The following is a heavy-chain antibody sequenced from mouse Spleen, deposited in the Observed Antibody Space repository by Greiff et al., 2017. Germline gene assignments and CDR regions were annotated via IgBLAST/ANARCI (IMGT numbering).Heavy chain of an antibody. V-gene: IGHV5-16*01. CDR1: GFTFSDYY. CDR2: INYDGSST. D-gene: IGHD1-1*01. CDR3: ARNYYDGSYWYFDV. J-gene: IGHJ1*01. Sequence: EVMLVESEGGLVQPGSSMKLSCTASGFTFSDYYMAWVRQVPEKGLEWVANINYDGSSTYYLDSLKSRFIISRDNAKNILYLQMSSLKSEDTATYYCARNYYDGSYWYFDVWGAGTTVTVSS.